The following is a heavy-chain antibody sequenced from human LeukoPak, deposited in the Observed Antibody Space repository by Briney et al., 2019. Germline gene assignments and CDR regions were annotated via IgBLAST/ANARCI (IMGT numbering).Heavy chain of an antibody. J-gene: IGHJ4*02. D-gene: IGHD1-14*01. CDR1: GGSVSSGSYY. CDR3: ARDFTGLDY. CDR2: IYYSGST. Sequence: PSETLSLTCTVSGGSVSSGSYYWSWIRQPPGKGLEWIGYIYYSGSTNYNPSLKSRVAISVDTSKNQFSLKLSSVTAADTAVYYCARDFTGLDYWGQGTLVTVSS. V-gene: IGHV4-61*01.